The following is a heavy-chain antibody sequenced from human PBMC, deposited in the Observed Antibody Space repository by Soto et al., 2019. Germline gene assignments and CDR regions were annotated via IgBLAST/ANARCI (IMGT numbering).Heavy chain of an antibody. J-gene: IGHJ4*02. CDR1: GLTISYYC. CDR3: ATSRVFDF. CDR2: MSSSGTNV. Sequence: PLRLSCAASGLTISYYCMSWISQYPGKGLEWLALMSSSGTNVFYADSVKGRFTISRDNAKNSLFLQMDSLKAEDTAVYYCATSRVFDFWGLGTLVTVSS. V-gene: IGHV3-11*01.